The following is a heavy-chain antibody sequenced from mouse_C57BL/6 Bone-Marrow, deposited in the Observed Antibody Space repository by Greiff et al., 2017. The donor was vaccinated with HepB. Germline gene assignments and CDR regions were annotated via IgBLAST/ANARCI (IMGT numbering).Heavy chain of an antibody. J-gene: IGHJ1*03. CDR1: GYTFTDYN. CDR2: INPNNGGT. V-gene: IGHV1-18*01. Sequence: EVQLQQSGPELVKPGASVKIPCKASGYTFTDYNMDWVKQSHGKSLEWIGDINPNNGGTIYNQKFKGKATLTVDKSSSTAYMELRSLTSEDTAVYYCARRSLYGRYFDVWGTGTTVTVSS. CDR3: ARRSLYGRYFDV. D-gene: IGHD1-1*01.